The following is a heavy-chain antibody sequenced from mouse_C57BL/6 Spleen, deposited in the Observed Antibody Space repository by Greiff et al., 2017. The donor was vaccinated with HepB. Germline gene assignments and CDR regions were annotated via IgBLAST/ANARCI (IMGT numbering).Heavy chain of an antibody. CDR3: AGGGYYGSGDY. CDR1: GYTFTSYW. J-gene: IGHJ2*01. Sequence: VQLQQPGAELVRPGTSVKLSCKASGYTFTSYWMHWVKQGPGQGLEWIGVIDPSDSYTNYNQKFKGKATLTVDTSSSAAYMQLSSLTSGDSAVYYCAGGGYYGSGDYWGQGTTLTVSS. D-gene: IGHD1-1*01. CDR2: IDPSDSYT. V-gene: IGHV1-59*01.